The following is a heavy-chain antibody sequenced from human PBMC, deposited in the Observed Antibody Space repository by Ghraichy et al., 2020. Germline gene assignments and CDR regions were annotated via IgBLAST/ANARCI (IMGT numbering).Heavy chain of an antibody. CDR2: IYTSGST. CDR3: ARIPGGCTNGVCYTGKDAFDI. J-gene: IGHJ3*02. Sequence: SETLSLTCTVSGGSISSGSYYWSWIRQPAGKGLEWIGRIYTSGSTNYNPSLKSRVTISVDTSKNQFSLKLSSVTAADTAVYYCARIPGGCTNGVCYTGKDAFDIWGPGTMVTVSS. CDR1: GGSISSGSYY. D-gene: IGHD2-8*01. V-gene: IGHV4-61*02.